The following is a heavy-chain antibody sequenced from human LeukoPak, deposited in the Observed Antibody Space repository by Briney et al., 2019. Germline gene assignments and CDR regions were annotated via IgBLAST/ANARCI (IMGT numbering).Heavy chain of an antibody. CDR3: AKDLELRYFDWLNYYYYGMDV. CDR1: GITFSSYG. CDR2: ISYDGSNK. J-gene: IGHJ6*02. V-gene: IGHV3-30*18. D-gene: IGHD3-9*01. Sequence: GRSLRLSCAASGITFSSYGMHWVRQAPGKGLEWVAVISYDGSNKYYADSVKGRFTISRDNSKNTLYLQMNSLRAEDTAVYYCAKDLELRYFDWLNYYYYGMDVWGQGTTVAVSS.